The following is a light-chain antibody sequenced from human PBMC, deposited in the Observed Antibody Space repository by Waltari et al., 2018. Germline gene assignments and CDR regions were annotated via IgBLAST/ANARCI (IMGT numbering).Light chain of an antibody. Sequence: QSVLTQPPSASGTPGQRVTISCSGSSSNIGSNTVNWYQQLPGTAPKLLFYNNNQRPSGVSDRFSASKSGTSASLAISGLQSEDEADYYGATWDDSLNGVVFGGGTKLTVL. J-gene: IGLJ2*01. CDR1: SSNIGSNT. CDR3: ATWDDSLNGVV. V-gene: IGLV1-44*01. CDR2: NNN.